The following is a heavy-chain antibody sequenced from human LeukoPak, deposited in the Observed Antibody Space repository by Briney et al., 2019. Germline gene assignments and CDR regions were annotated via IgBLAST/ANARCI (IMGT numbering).Heavy chain of an antibody. J-gene: IGHJ4*02. D-gene: IGHD6-6*01. Sequence: SETLSLTCTVSTVSSNSGYYWAWIRQPPGKWLEWIGSICHSGSTYYNPALKRRLPISVHTSQNHFSLRLSSVTAADTAMYYCARSISTPGTDYWGQGTLVTVPS. V-gene: IGHV4-38-2*02. CDR2: ICHSGST. CDR3: ARSISTPGTDY. CDR1: TVSSNSGYY.